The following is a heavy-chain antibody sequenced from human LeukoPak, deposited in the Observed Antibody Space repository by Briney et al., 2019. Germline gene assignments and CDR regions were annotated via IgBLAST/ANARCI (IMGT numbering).Heavy chain of an antibody. Sequence: GESLKISCKGSGYSFTSYWISWVRQMPGKGLEWMGIIYPGDSDTRYSPSFQGQVTISADKSISTAYLQWSSLKASDTAMYYCARQIRGYSYGYYFDYWGQGTLVTVSS. V-gene: IGHV5-51*01. CDR2: IYPGDSDT. CDR1: GYSFTSYW. D-gene: IGHD5-18*01. J-gene: IGHJ4*02. CDR3: ARQIRGYSYGYYFDY.